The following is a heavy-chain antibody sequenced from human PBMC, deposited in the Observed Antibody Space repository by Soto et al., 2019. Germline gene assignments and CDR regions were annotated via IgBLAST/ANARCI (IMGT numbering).Heavy chain of an antibody. J-gene: IGHJ4*02. CDR1: GYTLTELS. D-gene: IGHD4-17*01. V-gene: IGHV1-24*01. CDR2: FDPEDGET. CDR3: ATDLTTVKRIDY. Sequence: ASVKVSCKVSGYTLTELSMHWVRQAPGKGLEWMGGFDPEDGETIYAQKFQGRVTMTEDTSTDTAYMELSSLRSEDTAVYYCATDLTTVKRIDYWGQGTLVTSPQ.